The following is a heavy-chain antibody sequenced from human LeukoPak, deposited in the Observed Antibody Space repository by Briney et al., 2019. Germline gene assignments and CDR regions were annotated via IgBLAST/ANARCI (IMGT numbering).Heavy chain of an antibody. Sequence: ASVKVSCKASRYTFTGYFMHWVRQAPGQGLEWMGRINPNSGGTNYAQKFQGRVTMTRDTSISTAYMELSRLRSDDTAVYYCARDARVGATPEQNAWGYWGQGTLVTVSS. CDR1: RYTFTGYF. J-gene: IGHJ4*02. CDR2: INPNSGGT. D-gene: IGHD1-26*01. V-gene: IGHV1-2*06. CDR3: ARDARVGATPEQNAWGY.